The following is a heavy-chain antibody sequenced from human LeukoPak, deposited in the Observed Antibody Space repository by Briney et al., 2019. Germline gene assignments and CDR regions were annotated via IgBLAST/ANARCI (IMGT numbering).Heavy chain of an antibody. CDR2: IYTSGST. CDR3: ARDGDSSGWYNWFDP. J-gene: IGHJ5*02. D-gene: IGHD6-19*01. Sequence: PSETLSLTCTVSGGPISSYYWSWIRQPAGKGLEWIGRIYTSGSTNYNPSLKSRVTISVDKSKNQFSLKLSSVTAADTAVYYCARDGDSSGWYNWFDPWGQGTLVTVSS. V-gene: IGHV4-4*07. CDR1: GGPISSYY.